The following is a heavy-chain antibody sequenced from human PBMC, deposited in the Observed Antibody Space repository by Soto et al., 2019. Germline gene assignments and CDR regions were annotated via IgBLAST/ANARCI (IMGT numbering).Heavy chain of an antibody. CDR3: ARVAYYYDSSGYFY. J-gene: IGHJ4*02. V-gene: IGHV3-48*01. CDR1: GFTFSSYS. Sequence: EVQLVESGGGLVQPGGSLRLSCAASGFTFSSYSMHWVRQAPGKGLEWVSYISPSSSSIYYADSVKGRFTISRDNAKNSLYLQMNSLRAEDTAVYYCARVAYYYDSSGYFYLGQGTLVTVSS. CDR2: ISPSSSSI. D-gene: IGHD3-22*01.